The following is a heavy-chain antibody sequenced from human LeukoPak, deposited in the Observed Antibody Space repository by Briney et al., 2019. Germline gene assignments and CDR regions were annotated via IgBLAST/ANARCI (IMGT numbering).Heavy chain of an antibody. Sequence: PGGSLRLSCAASGFTFSSYGMHWVRQAPGKGLEWVAVISYDGSNKYYADSVKGRFTISRDNFKNTLYLQMNSLRAEDTAVYYCAKDRGYSYLFDYWGQGTLVTVSS. CDR2: ISYDGSNK. CDR3: AKDRGYSYLFDY. CDR1: GFTFSSYG. D-gene: IGHD5-18*01. V-gene: IGHV3-30*18. J-gene: IGHJ4*02.